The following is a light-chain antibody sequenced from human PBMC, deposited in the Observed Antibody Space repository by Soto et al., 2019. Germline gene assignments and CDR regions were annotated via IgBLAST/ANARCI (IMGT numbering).Light chain of an antibody. CDR3: QQSYSTPPT. CDR1: QSISSY. V-gene: IGKV1-39*01. Sequence: DIQMTQSPSSLSSSVGDRVTITCRASQSISSYLNWYQQKPGKAPKLLIYAASRLRSGVPSRFSGSGSGTDFTLTISSLQPEDFATYYCQQSYSTPPTFGGGTKVEIK. J-gene: IGKJ4*01. CDR2: AAS.